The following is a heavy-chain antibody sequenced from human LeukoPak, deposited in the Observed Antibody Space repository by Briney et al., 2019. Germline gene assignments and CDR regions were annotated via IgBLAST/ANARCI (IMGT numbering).Heavy chain of an antibody. CDR2: INPNSGGT. J-gene: IGHJ4*02. D-gene: IGHD3-10*01. Sequence: ASVKVSCKASGYTFTGYYMHWVRQAPGQGLEWMRWINPNSGGTNYAQKFQGWVTMTRDTSISTAYMELSRLRSDDTAVYYCARDGYYGSGSYDHWGQGTLVTVSS. CDR3: ARDGYYGSGSYDH. V-gene: IGHV1-2*04. CDR1: GYTFTGYY.